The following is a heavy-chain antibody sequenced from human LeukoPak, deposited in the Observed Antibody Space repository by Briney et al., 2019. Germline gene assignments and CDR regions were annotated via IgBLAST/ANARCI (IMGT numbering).Heavy chain of an antibody. J-gene: IGHJ4*02. V-gene: IGHV4-59*01. D-gene: IGHD4-17*01. Sequence: SETLSLTCNISGGSISSYYWNWIRQPPGKGLEWIGYIYYSGSTNCDPSLKSRVTMSVDTSKNQFSLNLTSVTAADTAMYYCARSYGDYINFDYWGQGILVTVSS. CDR2: IYYSGST. CDR3: ARSYGDYINFDY. CDR1: GGSISSYY.